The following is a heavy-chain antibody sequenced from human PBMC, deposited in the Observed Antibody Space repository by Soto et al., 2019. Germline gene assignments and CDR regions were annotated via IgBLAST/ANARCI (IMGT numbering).Heavy chain of an antibody. V-gene: IGHV1-69*12. Sequence: QVQLVQSGAEVKKPGSSVKVSCKASGGTFSRYAISWVRQAPGQGLEWMGGIIPIFGTANYAQKFQGRVTITADESTNTAHMELNSLRSEDTAVYYCARDRYCSGGSCYYSSIDVWGQGTTVTVSS. CDR2: IIPIFGTA. J-gene: IGHJ6*02. CDR1: GGTFSRYA. D-gene: IGHD2-15*01. CDR3: ARDRYCSGGSCYYSSIDV.